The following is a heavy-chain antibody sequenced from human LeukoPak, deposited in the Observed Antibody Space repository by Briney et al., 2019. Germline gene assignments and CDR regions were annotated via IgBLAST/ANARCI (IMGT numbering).Heavy chain of an antibody. D-gene: IGHD3/OR15-3a*01. CDR3: ATATHFFGLVIHTWFAP. CDR2: FDPEDGET. CDR1: GYTLTELS. J-gene: IGHJ5*02. V-gene: IGHV1-24*01. Sequence: SVKVSCKVSGYTLTELSIHWVRQAPGKGLEWMGGFDPEDGETIYAQKFQGRVTMTEDTSTDTAYMELSSLRSEDTAVYYCATATHFFGLVIHTWFAPGSEGTLVTVSS.